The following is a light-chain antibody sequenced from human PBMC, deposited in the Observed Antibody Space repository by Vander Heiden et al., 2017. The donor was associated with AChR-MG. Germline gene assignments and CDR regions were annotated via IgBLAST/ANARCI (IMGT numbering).Light chain of an antibody. V-gene: IGKV3-20*01. CDR3: QQYVTSPWT. J-gene: IGKJ1*01. CDR2: GAS. CDR1: QTVRSSY. Sequence: EIVLTQSPGTLSLSPGERGTLSCRASQTVRSSYLAWYQQKLGQAPRLLLDGASSRATGSPDRFSGSGSGTDFTLTISRLEPEDFAVYYCQQYVTSPWTFGQGTKVEIK.